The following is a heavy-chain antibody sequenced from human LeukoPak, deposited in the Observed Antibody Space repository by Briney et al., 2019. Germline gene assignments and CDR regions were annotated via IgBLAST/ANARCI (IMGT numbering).Heavy chain of an antibody. D-gene: IGHD1-26*01. J-gene: IGHJ6*03. CDR2: VSHNTGA. Sequence: KASETLSLTCAVSGYSTGSDFYWGWIRQTPGKGLEWLGSVSHNTGASYNPSFKSRVTISLDTSKNHFSLTLTSVTAADTAVYFCAREPGWGHNYYYMDVWGKGTTVAVSS. V-gene: IGHV4-38-2*02. CDR3: AREPGWGHNYYYMDV. CDR1: GYSTGSDFY.